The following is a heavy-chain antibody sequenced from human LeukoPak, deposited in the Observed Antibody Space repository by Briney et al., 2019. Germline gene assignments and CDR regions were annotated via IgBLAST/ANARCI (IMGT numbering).Heavy chain of an antibody. J-gene: IGHJ1*01. CDR2: INHSGST. CDR3: ARGPRYCSSTSCYRRHGEYFQH. Sequence: PSETLSLTCAVYGGSFSGYYWSWIRQPPGKGLEWIGEINHSGSTNYNPSLKSRVTISVDTSKNQFSLKLSSVTAADTAVYYCARGPRYCSSTSCYRRHGEYFQHWGQGTLVTVSS. D-gene: IGHD2-2*02. CDR1: GGSFSGYY. V-gene: IGHV4-34*01.